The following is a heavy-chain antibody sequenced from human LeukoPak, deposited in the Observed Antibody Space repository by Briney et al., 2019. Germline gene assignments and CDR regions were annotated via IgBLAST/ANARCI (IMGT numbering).Heavy chain of an antibody. CDR1: GFTSSSYG. D-gene: IGHD2-2*02. Sequence: GGSLRLSCAASGFTSSSYGMHWVRQAPRKGLEWVAFIRYDGSNKYYADSVKGRFTISRDNSKNTLYLQMNSLRAEDTAVYYCAKDHPPYQLLYQELDYWGQGTLVTVSS. CDR3: AKDHPPYQLLYQELDY. CDR2: IRYDGSNK. J-gene: IGHJ4*02. V-gene: IGHV3-30*02.